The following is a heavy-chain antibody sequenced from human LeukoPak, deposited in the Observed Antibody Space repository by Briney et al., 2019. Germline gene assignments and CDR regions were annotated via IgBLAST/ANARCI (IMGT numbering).Heavy chain of an antibody. CDR3: ARDLPALWFGELSPLNDY. CDR2: ISPSGSTI. J-gene: IGHJ4*02. V-gene: IGHV3-48*03. Sequence: GGSLRLSCAASGFMFSNYDMNWVRQAPGKGLEWIPYISPSGSTIFYADSVKGRFTISRDNAKNSLYLQMNSLRAEDTAVYYCARDLPALWFGELSPLNDYWGQGTLVTVSS. D-gene: IGHD3-10*01. CDR1: GFMFSNYD.